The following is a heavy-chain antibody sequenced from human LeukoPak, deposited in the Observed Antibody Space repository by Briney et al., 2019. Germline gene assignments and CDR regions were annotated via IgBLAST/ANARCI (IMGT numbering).Heavy chain of an antibody. CDR1: GYTFTNYG. V-gene: IGHV1-18*04. Sequence: GASVKVSCKASGYTFTNYGISWVRQAPGQGLEWMGWISAYNGNTNYAQKVQGRVTMTTDTSTSTAHMELRSLRSDDTAVYYCATGGEEGDYYGLVYWGQGTLVTVSS. CDR2: ISAYNGNT. D-gene: IGHD3-10*01. J-gene: IGHJ4*02. CDR3: ATGGEEGDYYGLVY.